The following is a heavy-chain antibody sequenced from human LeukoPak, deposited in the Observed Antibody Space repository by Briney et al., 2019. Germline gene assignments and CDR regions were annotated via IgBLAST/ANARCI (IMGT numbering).Heavy chain of an antibody. CDR3: ARRGAAAGTRDYYYYYMDV. J-gene: IGHJ6*03. Sequence: PSETLSLTCAVSGGSISSSNWWSWVRQPPGKGLEWIGEIYHSGSTNYNPSLKSRVTISVDKSKNQFSLKLSSVTAADTAVYYCARRGAAAGTRDYYYYYMDVWGKGTTVTVSS. D-gene: IGHD6-13*01. V-gene: IGHV4-4*02. CDR2: IYHSGST. CDR1: GGSISSSNW.